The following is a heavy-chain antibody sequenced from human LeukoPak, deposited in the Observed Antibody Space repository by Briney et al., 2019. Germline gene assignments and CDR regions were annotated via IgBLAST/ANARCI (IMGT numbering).Heavy chain of an antibody. CDR2: IKQEGSEK. Sequence: GGSLRLSCAASGFTFSSFWMSWVRQAPGKGLEWVANIKQEGSEKYYVGSVKGRFTISRDDARSSLYLQMNSLRAEDTAVYFCARGFELDHWGQGTLVTVSS. CDR1: GFTFSSFW. CDR3: ARGFELDH. J-gene: IGHJ4*02. V-gene: IGHV3-7*01.